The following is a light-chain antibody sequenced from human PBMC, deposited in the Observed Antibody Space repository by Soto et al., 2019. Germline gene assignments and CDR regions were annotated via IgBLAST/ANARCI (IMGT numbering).Light chain of an antibody. Sequence: EIVLTHSPGTLSLSPGERATLSCRASQSVSSNALAWYQQKPGQAPRLLIYGASSRATGIPDRFSGSGSGTDFTLIISRLEPEDFAVYYCQHYGSSSVTFGQGTRLEIK. CDR3: QHYGSSSVT. J-gene: IGKJ5*01. CDR1: QSVSSNA. V-gene: IGKV3-20*01. CDR2: GAS.